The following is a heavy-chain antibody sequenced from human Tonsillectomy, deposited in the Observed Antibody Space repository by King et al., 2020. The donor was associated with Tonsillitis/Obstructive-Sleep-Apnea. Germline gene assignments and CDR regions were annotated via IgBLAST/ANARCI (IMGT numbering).Heavy chain of an antibody. V-gene: IGHV3-15*01. D-gene: IGHD4-17*01. CDR1: GFTFSSAW. CDR3: TTEPWFDYGDYVPQSFDY. J-gene: IGHJ4*02. Sequence: VQLVESGGGLVKPGGSLRLSCAASGFTFSSAWMSWVRQAPGKGLEWVGRIKSKSEGGTADYAAPVKGRFIISRDDSKNTLFLQMNGRKTDETAVYYCTTEPWFDYGDYVPQSFDYWGQGTLVTVSS. CDR2: IKSKSEGGTA.